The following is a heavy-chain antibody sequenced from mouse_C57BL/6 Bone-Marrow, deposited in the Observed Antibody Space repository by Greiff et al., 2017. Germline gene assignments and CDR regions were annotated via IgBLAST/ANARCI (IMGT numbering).Heavy chain of an antibody. D-gene: IGHD1-1*01. CDR1: GYTFTDYY. CDR2: INPNNGGT. Sequence: EVQLQQSGPELVKPGASVKISCKASGYTFTDYYMNWVKQSHGKSLEWIGDINPNNGGTSYNQKFKGKATLTVDKSSSTAYMELRSLTSEDSAVYYCARPHYYGSSPPFAYWGQGTLVTVSA. J-gene: IGHJ3*01. V-gene: IGHV1-26*01. CDR3: ARPHYYGSSPPFAY.